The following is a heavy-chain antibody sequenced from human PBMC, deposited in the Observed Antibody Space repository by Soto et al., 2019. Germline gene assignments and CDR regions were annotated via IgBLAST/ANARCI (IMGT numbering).Heavy chain of an antibody. CDR3: ARYHYIWGSYRSFDY. D-gene: IGHD3-16*02. J-gene: IGHJ4*02. CDR1: GGSISSYY. CDR2: IYYSGST. Sequence: QVQLQESGPGLVKPSETLSLTCTVSGGSISSYYWSWIRQPPGKGLEWIWYIYYSGSTNYNPSLKSRVTISVDTSKNQFSLKLSSVTAADTAVYYCARYHYIWGSYRSFDYWGQGTLVTVSS. V-gene: IGHV4-59*01.